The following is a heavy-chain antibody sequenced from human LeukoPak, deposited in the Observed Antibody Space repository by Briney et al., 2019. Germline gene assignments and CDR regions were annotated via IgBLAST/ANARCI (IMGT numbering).Heavy chain of an antibody. D-gene: IGHD4-17*01. CDR3: ARPNTAYDYGDYVFDY. CDR1: GYSFNTYW. CDR2: IYPGDSDT. V-gene: IGHV5-51*01. J-gene: IGHJ4*02. Sequence: GESLKISCKGSGYSFNTYWIAWVRQMPGKGLEWMGIIYPGDSDTRYSPSFQGQVTISADKSISTAYLQWSSLKASDTAMYYCARPNTAYDYGDYVFDYWGQGTLVTVSS.